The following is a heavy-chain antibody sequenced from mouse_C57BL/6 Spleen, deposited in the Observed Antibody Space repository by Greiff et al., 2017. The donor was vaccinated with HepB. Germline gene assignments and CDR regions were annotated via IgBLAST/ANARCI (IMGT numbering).Heavy chain of an antibody. D-gene: IGHD1-1*01. V-gene: IGHV1-55*01. Sequence: VQLQQPGAELVKPGASVKMSCKASGYTFTSYWITWVKQRPGQGLEWIGDIYPGSGSTNYNEKFKSKATLTVDTSSSTAYMQLSSLTSEDSAVYYCARRSITTVVDPYFDYWGQGTTLTVSS. CDR1: GYTFTSYW. J-gene: IGHJ2*01. CDR3: ARRSITTVVDPYFDY. CDR2: IYPGSGST.